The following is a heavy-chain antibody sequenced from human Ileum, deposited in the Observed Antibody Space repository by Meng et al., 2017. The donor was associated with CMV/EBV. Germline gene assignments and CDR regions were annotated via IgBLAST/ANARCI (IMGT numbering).Heavy chain of an antibody. CDR2: INHSGST. CDR3: ARGPVRLFLGY. D-gene: IGHD3-22*01. J-gene: IGHJ4*02. CDR1: GGSFSGYY. V-gene: IGHV4-34*01. Sequence: QVQLKEWGAGRLKPPETLALTCAVYGGSFSGYYWSWIRQPPEKGLEWIGEINHSGSTNYNPSLKSRVTISVDTSKNQFSLKLSSVTAADTAVYYCARGPVRLFLGYWGQGTLVTVSS.